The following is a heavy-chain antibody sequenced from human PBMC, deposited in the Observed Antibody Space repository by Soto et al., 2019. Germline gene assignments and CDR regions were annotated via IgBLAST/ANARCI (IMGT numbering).Heavy chain of an antibody. CDR2: INPSGGST. CDR3: AMSHCSGGSCYYKFDY. CDR1: GYTFTSYY. J-gene: IGHJ4*02. D-gene: IGHD2-15*01. V-gene: IGHV1-46*03. Sequence: GASVKVSCKASGYTFTSYYMHWVRQAPGQGLEWMGIINPSGGSTSYAQKFQGRVTMTRDTSTSTVYMELSSLRSEDTAVYYCAMSHCSGGSCYYKFDYWGQGTLVTVS.